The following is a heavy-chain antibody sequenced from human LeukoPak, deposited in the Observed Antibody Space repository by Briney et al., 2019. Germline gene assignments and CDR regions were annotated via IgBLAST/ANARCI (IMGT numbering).Heavy chain of an antibody. Sequence: GGSLRLSCAASGFTFSSYAMSWVRQAPGRGLEWVSAISGSGGSTYYADSVKGRFTISRDNSKNTLYLQMNSLRAEDTAVYYCAKMVREFYTISYYFDYWGQGTLVTVSS. CDR2: ISGSGGST. CDR3: AKMVREFYTISYYFDY. J-gene: IGHJ4*02. D-gene: IGHD2-8*01. CDR1: GFTFSSYA. V-gene: IGHV3-23*01.